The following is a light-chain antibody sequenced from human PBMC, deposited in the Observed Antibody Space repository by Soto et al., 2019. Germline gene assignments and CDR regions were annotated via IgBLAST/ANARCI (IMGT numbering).Light chain of an antibody. CDR2: LNSDGSH. CDR1: SGHRTYA. Sequence: QLVLTQSPSASASLGASVKLTCTLSSGHRTYAIAWHQQQPEKGPRYLMKLNSDGSHSKGAGIPDRFSGSSFGAERYLPISSLQSEDEADYYCQTWDTGIRVFGGGTKLTVL. V-gene: IGLV4-69*01. CDR3: QTWDTGIRV. J-gene: IGLJ3*02.